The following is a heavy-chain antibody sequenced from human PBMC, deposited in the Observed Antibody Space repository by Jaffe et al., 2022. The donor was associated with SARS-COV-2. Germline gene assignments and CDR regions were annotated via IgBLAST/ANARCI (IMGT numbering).Heavy chain of an antibody. D-gene: IGHD2-8*01. CDR1: TFIFKNFA. CDR2: IGGTGGDE. Sequence: EVNLLESGGDLVRPGGSLRLSCTASTFIFKNFAMSWVRQAPGKGLEWVSSIGGTGGDEKYADSVKGRFTVSRDNSKNTLYLEMKGLRADDTAVYYCAKDQIPFNGQFDAFDIWGQGTMVTVSS. CDR3: AKDQIPFNGQFDAFDI. V-gene: IGHV3-23*01. J-gene: IGHJ3*02.